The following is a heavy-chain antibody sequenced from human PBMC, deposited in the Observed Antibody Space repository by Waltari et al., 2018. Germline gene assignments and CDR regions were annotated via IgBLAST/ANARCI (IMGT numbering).Heavy chain of an antibody. J-gene: IGHJ3*02. V-gene: IGHV3-33*01. CDR2: IWYDGSNK. D-gene: IGHD3-3*01. CDR1: GFTFTNHG. CDR3: VRGDGGSGLGASDI. Sequence: QVQLVESGGGVVQSGRSLRLSCVGSGFTFTNHGMNWVRQAPGKGLEWVAVIWYDGSNKNYVDSVKGRFTISRDNSKNTMYLEMNRLRAEDTAVYFCVRGDGGSGLGASDIWGQGTMVTVSS.